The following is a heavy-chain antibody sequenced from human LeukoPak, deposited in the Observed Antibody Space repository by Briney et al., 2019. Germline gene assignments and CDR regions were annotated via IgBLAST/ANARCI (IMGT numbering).Heavy chain of an antibody. J-gene: IGHJ4*02. Sequence: PGGSLRLSCAASGFTFSSYDMTWVRQAPGKGLEWVSSISGSSGSTYYADSVKGRFTISRDNSKNTLYLQMSSLRAEDTAVYCCAKDRSWAATTTRLYSFDYWGQGTLVTVSS. CDR2: ISGSSGST. CDR1: GFTFSSYD. CDR3: AKDRSWAATTTRLYSFDY. D-gene: IGHD1-26*01. V-gene: IGHV3-23*01.